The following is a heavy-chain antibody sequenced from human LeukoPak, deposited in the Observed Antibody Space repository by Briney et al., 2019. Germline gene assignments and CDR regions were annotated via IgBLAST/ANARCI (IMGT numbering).Heavy chain of an antibody. CDR3: ARDYYDSSGYYSPFDY. V-gene: IGHV3-33*01. J-gene: IGHJ4*02. CDR2: IWYDGSNK. Sequence: GGSPRLSCAASGFTFSSYGMHWVRQAPGKGLEWVAVIWYDGSNKYYADSVKGRFTISRDNSKNTLYLQMNSLRAEDTAVYYCARDYYDSSGYYSPFDYWGQGTLVTVSS. CDR1: GFTFSSYG. D-gene: IGHD3-22*01.